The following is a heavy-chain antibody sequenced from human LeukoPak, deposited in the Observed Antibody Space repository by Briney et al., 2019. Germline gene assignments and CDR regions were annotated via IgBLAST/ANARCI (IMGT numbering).Heavy chain of an antibody. CDR1: GGSFSGYY. J-gene: IGHJ4*02. D-gene: IGHD3-9*01. CDR3: ARRSYDILTGYLDSSFDY. CDR2: INHSGST. V-gene: IGHV4-34*01. Sequence: SETLSLTCAVYGGSFSGYYWSWIRQPPGKGLEWIGEINHSGSTNYNPSLKSRVTISVDTSKNQFSLKLSSVTAADTAVYYCARRSYDILTGYLDSSFDYWAREPWSPSPQ.